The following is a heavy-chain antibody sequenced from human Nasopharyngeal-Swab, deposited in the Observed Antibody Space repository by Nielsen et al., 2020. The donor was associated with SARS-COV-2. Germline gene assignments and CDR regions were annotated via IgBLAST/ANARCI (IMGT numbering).Heavy chain of an antibody. Sequence: GSLRLSCSVSGGSISSSSYYWGWLRQPPGKGLEWIGSIYYSGSTYYNPSLKSRVTISIDTSKNHFSLKLSSGTAADTAVYYCAREGRGIAAPGLNYWGQGTLVTVSS. V-gene: IGHV4-39*07. CDR1: GGSISSSSYY. CDR2: IYYSGST. D-gene: IGHD6-13*01. CDR3: AREGRGIAAPGLNY. J-gene: IGHJ4*02.